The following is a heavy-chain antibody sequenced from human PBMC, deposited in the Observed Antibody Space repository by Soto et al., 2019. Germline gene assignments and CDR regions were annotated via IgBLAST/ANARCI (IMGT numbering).Heavy chain of an antibody. CDR3: ARDRASGSFDY. D-gene: IGHD1-26*01. Sequence: QVQLVQSGSESMQPGASVKVSCKGAGYNFNSHSINWLRQAPGQGLEWMGWINPNTGNPTYEKVFRGRFVFSVDTSVSTVYLQIFSLKADDSAVYYCARDRASGSFDYWGQGTLVTVSS. V-gene: IGHV7-4-1*01. CDR1: GYNFNSHS. J-gene: IGHJ4*02. CDR2: INPNTGNP.